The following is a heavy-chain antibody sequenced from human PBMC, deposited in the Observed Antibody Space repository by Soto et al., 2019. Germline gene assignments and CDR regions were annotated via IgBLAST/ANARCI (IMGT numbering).Heavy chain of an antibody. CDR2: IYHSGST. CDR1: GGSISSSNW. CDR3: AREKRLSHLSRGYYFDY. D-gene: IGHD3-3*02. J-gene: IGHJ4*02. V-gene: IGHV4-4*02. Sequence: QVQLQESGPGLVKPSGTLSLTCAVSGGSISSSNWWSWVRQPPGKGLEWIGEIYHSGSTNYNPSLKSRVTISVDKSMNQFSLKLSSVTAADTAVYYCAREKRLSHLSRGYYFDYWGQGTLVTVSS.